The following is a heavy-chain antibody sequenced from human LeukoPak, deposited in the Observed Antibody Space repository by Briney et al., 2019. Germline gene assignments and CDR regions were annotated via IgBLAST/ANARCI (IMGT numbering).Heavy chain of an antibody. CDR3: ATSVVPATPFDY. CDR2: SRNKANSYTT. CDR1: GFSFSDHY. D-gene: IGHD2-21*02. Sequence: PGGSLRLSCAASGFSFSDHYMDWVRQAPGKGLEWVGRSRNKANSYTTEYAAPVEGRFTISRDDSKNSMFLHMNSLKTDDTAMYYCATSVVPATPFDYWGQGTLVTVSS. J-gene: IGHJ4*02. V-gene: IGHV3-72*01.